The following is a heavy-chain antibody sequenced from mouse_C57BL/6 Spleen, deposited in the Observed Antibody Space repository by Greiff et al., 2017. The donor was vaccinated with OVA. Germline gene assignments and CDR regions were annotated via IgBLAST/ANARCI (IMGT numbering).Heavy chain of an antibody. V-gene: IGHV1-82*01. CDR2: IYPGDGDT. CDR3: ATAPGAMDY. CDR1: GYAFSSSW. J-gene: IGHJ4*01. Sequence: QVHVKQSGPELVKPGASVKISCKASGYAFSSSWMNWVKQRPGKGLEWIGRIYPGDGDTNYNGKFKGKATLTADKSSSTAYMQLSSLTSEDSAVYFCATAPGAMDYWGQGTSVTVSS.